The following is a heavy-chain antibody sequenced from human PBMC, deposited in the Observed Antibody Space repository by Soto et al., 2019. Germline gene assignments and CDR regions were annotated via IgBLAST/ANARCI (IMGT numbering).Heavy chain of an antibody. V-gene: IGHV3-23*01. J-gene: IGHJ6*02. D-gene: IGHD5-12*01. CDR2: ISGSGGST. Sequence: GGSLRLSCAASGFTFSSYAMSWVRQAPGKGLEWVSAISGSGGSTYYADSVKGRFTISRDNSKNTLYLQMNSLRAEDTAVYYCAKILSGYEDYYYYYRMDVWGQGTTVTVSS. CDR1: GFTFSSYA. CDR3: AKILSGYEDYYYYYRMDV.